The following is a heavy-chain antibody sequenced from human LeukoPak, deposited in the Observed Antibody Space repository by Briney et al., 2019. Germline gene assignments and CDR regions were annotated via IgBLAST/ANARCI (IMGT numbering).Heavy chain of an antibody. CDR2: MNPNSGNT. V-gene: IGHV1-8*01. D-gene: IGHD1-20*01. Sequence: ASVKVSCKASGYTFTSYDINWVRQATGQGLEWMGWMNPNSGNTGYAQKFQGRVTMTRNTSISTAYMELSRLRSDDTAVYYCARDTGKTSFPYNWKPYDYWGQGTLVTVSS. CDR1: GYTFTSYD. CDR3: ARDTGKTSFPYNWKPYDY. J-gene: IGHJ4*02.